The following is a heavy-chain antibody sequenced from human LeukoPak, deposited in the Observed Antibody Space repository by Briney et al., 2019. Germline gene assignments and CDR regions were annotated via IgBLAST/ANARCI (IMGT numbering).Heavy chain of an antibody. D-gene: IGHD3-16*02. CDR3: ASCFGGVIVSCNWFDP. V-gene: IGHV1-2*02. CDR2: INPNSGGT. J-gene: IGHJ5*02. Sequence: ASVKVSCKASGCTFTGYYMHWVRQAPGQGLEWMGWINPNSGGTNYAQKFQGRVTMTRDTSISTAYMELSRLRSDDTAVYYCASCFGGVIVSCNWFDPWGQGTLVTVSS. CDR1: GCTFTGYY.